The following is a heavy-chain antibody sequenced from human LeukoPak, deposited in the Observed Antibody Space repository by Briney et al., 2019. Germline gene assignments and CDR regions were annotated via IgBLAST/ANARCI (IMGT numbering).Heavy chain of an antibody. CDR1: GYTFTSYG. CDR3: ARVISYDSSGYYLADLRVYFDY. Sequence: ASVKVSCKASGYTFTSYGISWVRQAPGQGLEWMGWISGYNGNTNYAQKLQGRVTMTTDTSTSTVYMELRSLRSDDTAVYYCARVISYDSSGYYLADLRVYFDYWGQGTLVTVSS. J-gene: IGHJ4*02. D-gene: IGHD3-22*01. V-gene: IGHV1-18*01. CDR2: ISGYNGNT.